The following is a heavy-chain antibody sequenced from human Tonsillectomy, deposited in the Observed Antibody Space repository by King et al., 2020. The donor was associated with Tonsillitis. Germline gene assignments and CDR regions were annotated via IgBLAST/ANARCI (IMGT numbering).Heavy chain of an antibody. CDR2: ISSSSSYI. D-gene: IGHD6-19*01. V-gene: IGHV3-21*01. Sequence: VQLVESGGDLVKPGGSLRLSCEASGFTFSSYSMNWVRQAPGKGLEWVSSISSSSSYIYYADSMKGRFTISKDNAKNSLYLQMNSLRAEDTAVYYCARGSRCSGCLDCWGQGTLVTVSS. CDR1: GFTFSSYS. J-gene: IGHJ4*02. CDR3: ARGSRCSGCLDC.